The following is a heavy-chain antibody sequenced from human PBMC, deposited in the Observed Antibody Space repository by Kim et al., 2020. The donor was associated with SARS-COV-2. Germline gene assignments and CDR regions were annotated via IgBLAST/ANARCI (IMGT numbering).Heavy chain of an antibody. V-gene: IGHV4-4*02. Sequence: SETLSLTCAVSGGSISSSNWWSWVRQPPGKGLEWIGEIYHSGSTNYNPSLKSRVTISVDKSKNQFSLKLSSVTAADTAVYYCARVGYGDYPYDAFDIWGQGTMVTVSS. CDR3: ARVGYGDYPYDAFDI. D-gene: IGHD4-17*01. CDR2: IYHSGST. CDR1: GGSISSSNW. J-gene: IGHJ3*02.